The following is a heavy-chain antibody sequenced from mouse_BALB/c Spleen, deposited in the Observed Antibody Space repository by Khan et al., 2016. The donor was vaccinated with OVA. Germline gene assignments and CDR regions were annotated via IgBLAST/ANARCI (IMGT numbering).Heavy chain of an antibody. CDR1: GFTFSSFG. V-gene: IGHV5-17*02. CDR3: ARLGDGGYFDV. CDR2: ISYGSNII. D-gene: IGHD2-3*01. J-gene: IGHJ1*01. Sequence: EVELVESGGGLVQPGGSRKLSCAASGFTFSSFGMHWVRQAPEKGLEWVAFISYGSNIIYSADTVKGRFTISRDNPKNTLFLQMTSLRSEDTAMCYCARLGDGGYFDVWGAGPTVTVSS.